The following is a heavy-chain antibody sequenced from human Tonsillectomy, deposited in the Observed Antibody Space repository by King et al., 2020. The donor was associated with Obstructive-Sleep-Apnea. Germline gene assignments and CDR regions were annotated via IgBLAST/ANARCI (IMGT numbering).Heavy chain of an antibody. CDR3: AKRQGAVVAAYYFDY. CDR2: ISGGADGT. CDR1: GFIFRNYA. Sequence: LVESGGGLVQPGGSLSLSCAASGFIFRNYAMGWVRQAPGKGLEWVSTISGGADGTYYADSVKGRFTISRDNSKNTLYLQMNSLRVEDTAVYYCAKRQGAVVAAYYFDYWGQGTLVTVSS. V-gene: IGHV3-23*04. J-gene: IGHJ4*02. D-gene: IGHD2-15*01.